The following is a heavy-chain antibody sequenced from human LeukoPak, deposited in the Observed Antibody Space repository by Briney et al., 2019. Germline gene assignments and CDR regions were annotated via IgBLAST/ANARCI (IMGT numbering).Heavy chain of an antibody. CDR3: ARDGYSSSWYNYYYYGMDV. D-gene: IGHD6-13*01. CDR1: GYTFTSYG. Sequence: GASVKVSCKASGYTFTSYGISWVRQAPGQGLEWMGWISSYNGNTNYAQKLQGRATMTTDTSTSTAYMELRSLRSDDTAVYYCARDGYSSSWYNYYYYGMDVWGQGTTVTVSS. CDR2: ISSYNGNT. V-gene: IGHV1-18*01. J-gene: IGHJ6*02.